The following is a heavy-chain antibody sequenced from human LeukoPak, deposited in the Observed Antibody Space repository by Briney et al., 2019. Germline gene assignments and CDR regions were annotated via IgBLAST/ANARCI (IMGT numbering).Heavy chain of an antibody. Sequence: SETLSLTCTVSGGSISSSTYYWGWIRQPPGKGLEWIGSIYYSGSTYYNPSLKSRVTMSVDTSKNQFSLKLSSVTAADTAVYYCARGGLWFGELSADFDYWGQGTLVTVSS. D-gene: IGHD3-10*01. CDR2: IYYSGST. V-gene: IGHV4-39*07. CDR3: ARGGLWFGELSADFDY. J-gene: IGHJ4*02. CDR1: GGSISSSTYY.